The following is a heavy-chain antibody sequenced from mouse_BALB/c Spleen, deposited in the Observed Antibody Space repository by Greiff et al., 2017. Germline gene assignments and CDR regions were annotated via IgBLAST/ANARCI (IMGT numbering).Heavy chain of an antibody. CDR2: IWAGGST. D-gene: IGHD2-4*01. CDR1: GFSLTSYG. J-gene: IGHJ3*01. CDR3: ARGLYYDYGWFAY. V-gene: IGHV2-9*02. Sequence: VQGVESGPGLVAPSQSLSITCTVSGFSLTSYGVHWVRQPPGKGLEWLGVIWAGGSTNYNSALMSRLSISKDNSKSQVFLKMNSLQTDDTAMYYCARGLYYDYGWFAYWGQGTLVTVSA.